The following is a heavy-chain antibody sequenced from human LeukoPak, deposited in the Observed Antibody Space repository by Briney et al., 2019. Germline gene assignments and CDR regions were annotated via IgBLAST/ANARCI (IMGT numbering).Heavy chain of an antibody. D-gene: IGHD2-15*01. J-gene: IGHJ4*02. CDR2: ISVSGGST. Sequence: GGSLRLSCVASGLTFSSYAMSWVRQAPGKGLEWVLTISVSGGSTYYADSVKGRFTISRDNSKNTLYLQMNSLRAEDTAVYYCAPYCSGGSCYRYWGQGTLVTVSS. CDR1: GLTFSSYA. V-gene: IGHV3-23*01. CDR3: APYCSGGSCYRY.